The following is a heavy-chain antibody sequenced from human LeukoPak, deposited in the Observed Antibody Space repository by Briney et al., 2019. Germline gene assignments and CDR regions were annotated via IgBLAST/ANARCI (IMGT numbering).Heavy chain of an antibody. CDR3: ARHISANTGYFDS. Sequence: SETLSLTCTVSGGSISSYYWSWIRQPPGKGLEWIGYIYYSGSTNYNPSLKSRVTISVDTSKNQFSLKLSSVTAADTALYYCARHISANTGYFDSCGQGTLVTVSS. V-gene: IGHV4-59*08. CDR1: GGSISSYY. CDR2: IYYSGST. J-gene: IGHJ4*02.